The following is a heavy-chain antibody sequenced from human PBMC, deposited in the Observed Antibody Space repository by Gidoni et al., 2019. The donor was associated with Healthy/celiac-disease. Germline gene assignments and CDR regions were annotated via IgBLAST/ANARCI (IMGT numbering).Heavy chain of an antibody. V-gene: IGHV4-61*02. CDR3: ARELIWFGELFLYDGWFDP. D-gene: IGHD3-10*01. Sequence: QVQLQESGPGLVKPSQTLSLTCTVSGGSISSGSYYWSWIRQPAGKGLEWIGRIYTSGSTNYNPSLKSRVTISVDTSKNQFSLKLSSVTAADTAVYYCARELIWFGELFLYDGWFDPWGQGTLVTVSS. CDR1: GGSISSGSYY. J-gene: IGHJ5*02. CDR2: IYTSGST.